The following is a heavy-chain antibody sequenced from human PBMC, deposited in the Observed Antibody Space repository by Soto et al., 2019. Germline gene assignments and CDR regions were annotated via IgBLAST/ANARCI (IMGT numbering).Heavy chain of an antibody. Sequence: QVQLQESGPGLVKPSETLSLTCTVSGGSISSYYWRWIRQPPGKGLEWIGYIYYSGTTNYHPSLKSRVTISVDTHIPPFSLKLSSVTAADTAVSYCARVVWFGSLSQHDAFDIWGQGTMVTVSS. CDR3: ARVVWFGSLSQHDAFDI. V-gene: IGHV4-59*01. D-gene: IGHD3-10*01. CDR2: IYYSGTT. CDR1: GGSISSYY. J-gene: IGHJ3*02.